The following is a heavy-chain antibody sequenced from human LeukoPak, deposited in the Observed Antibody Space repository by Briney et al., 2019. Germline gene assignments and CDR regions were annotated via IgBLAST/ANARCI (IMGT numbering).Heavy chain of an antibody. V-gene: IGHV1-69*04. D-gene: IGHD5-24*01. CDR3: AIGRDGYNYFDY. CDR2: IIPILGIA. Sequence: SVKVSCKASGGTFSSYAISWVRQAPGQGLEWMGRIIPILGIANYAQKFQGRVTITADKSTSTAYMELSSLRSEDTAVYYCAIGRDGYNYFDYWGQGTLVTVSS. CDR1: GGTFSSYA. J-gene: IGHJ4*02.